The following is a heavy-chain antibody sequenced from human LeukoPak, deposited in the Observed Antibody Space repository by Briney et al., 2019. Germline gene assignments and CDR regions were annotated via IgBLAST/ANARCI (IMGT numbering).Heavy chain of an antibody. Sequence: SDTLSLTCTVSGGSVSSGSYNWIWIRQPPGKELEWIRYIYYSGSTNYNPSLNSRVTISVDTSKNQFALKLSSVTAADTAVYYCAREIAVAGIVVDYWGQGTLVTVSS. CDR2: IYYSGST. CDR1: GGSVSSGSYN. J-gene: IGHJ4*02. D-gene: IGHD6-19*01. V-gene: IGHV4-61*01. CDR3: AREIAVAGIVVDY.